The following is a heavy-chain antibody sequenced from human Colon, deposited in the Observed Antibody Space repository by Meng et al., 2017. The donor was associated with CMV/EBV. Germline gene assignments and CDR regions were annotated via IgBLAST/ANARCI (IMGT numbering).Heavy chain of an antibody. CDR3: TTFIGITGTPGY. V-gene: IGHV3-15*07. CDR1: GFTFRTVW. D-gene: IGHD1-20*01. Sequence: SGFTFRTVWRNWVRQAPGKGLEWVGRIKSNRDGETTDYAAPVTGRFTISRDDSKNTLYLQMNSLKAEDTAVYYCTTFIGITGTPGYWGQGTLVTVSS. CDR2: IKSNRDGETT. J-gene: IGHJ4*02.